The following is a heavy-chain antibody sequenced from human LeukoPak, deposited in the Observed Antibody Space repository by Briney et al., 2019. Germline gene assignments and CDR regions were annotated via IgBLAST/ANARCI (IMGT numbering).Heavy chain of an antibody. Sequence: GGSPRLSCAASGFTVSSNSMSWVRQAPEKGLDWVSLIYSSGSTYYADSVKGRFTISRDNSNNTLYLQIKSLRAEDTAMYYCARVHSGYEGDYFDYWGQGTLVTVSS. CDR2: IYSSGST. J-gene: IGHJ4*02. CDR1: GFTVSSNS. V-gene: IGHV3-53*01. CDR3: ARVHSGYEGDYFDY. D-gene: IGHD5-12*01.